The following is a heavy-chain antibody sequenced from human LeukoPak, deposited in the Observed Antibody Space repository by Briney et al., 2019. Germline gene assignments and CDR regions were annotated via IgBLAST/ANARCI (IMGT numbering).Heavy chain of an antibody. D-gene: IGHD3-10*01. J-gene: IGHJ5*01. CDR3: ARMSNYGSGSSRWFDS. Sequence: ASVKVSCKASGYTFTGYYMHWVRQAPGQGLEWMGWINPNSGGTNYAQKFQGRVTMTRDTSISTAYMELRRLTSDDTAVYYCARMSNYGSGSSRWFDSWGQGTRVTVSS. CDR2: INPNSGGT. CDR1: GYTFTGYY. V-gene: IGHV1-2*02.